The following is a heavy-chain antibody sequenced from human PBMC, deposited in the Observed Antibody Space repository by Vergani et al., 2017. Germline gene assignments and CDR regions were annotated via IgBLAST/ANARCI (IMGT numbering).Heavy chain of an antibody. CDR1: GYSISSGYY. D-gene: IGHD6-19*01. CDR3: ARLGEYNSGWYPFDY. CDR2: IYHSGST. Sequence: QVQLQESGPGLVKPSETLSLTCAVSGYSISSGYYWGWIRQPPGKGLEWIGSIYHSGSTYYNPSLKSRVTISVDTSKNQFSLKLSSVTAADTAVYYCARLGEYNSGWYPFDYWGQGTLVTVSS. J-gene: IGHJ4*02. V-gene: IGHV4-38-2*01.